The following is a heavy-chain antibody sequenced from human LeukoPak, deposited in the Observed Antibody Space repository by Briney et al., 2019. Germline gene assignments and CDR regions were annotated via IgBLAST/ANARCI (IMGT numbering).Heavy chain of an antibody. CDR1: GFTFNSYS. D-gene: IGHD3-10*01. J-gene: IGHJ4*02. V-gene: IGHV3-21*01. Sequence: PGGSLRLSCAASGFTFNSYSMNWVRQAPGKGLEWVSSISGSNSYIYYADSMKGRFTISRDNAKNSVYLQMNSLRVEDTAVYYCARELRVVRGVSFDYWGQGTLVTVSS. CDR2: ISGSNSYI. CDR3: ARELRVVRGVSFDY.